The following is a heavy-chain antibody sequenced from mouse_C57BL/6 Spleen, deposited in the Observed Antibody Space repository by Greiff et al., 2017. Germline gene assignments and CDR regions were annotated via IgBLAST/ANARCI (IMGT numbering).Heavy chain of an antibody. Sequence: QVQLQQSGAELVRPGASVTLSCKASGYTFTDYEMHWVKQTPVHGLEWIGKIGPGSGSTYYNEKFKGKATLTADKSSSTAYMQLSSLTSEDSAVYFCATTRYFDYWGQGTTLTVSS. CDR3: ATTRYFDY. CDR2: IGPGSGST. V-gene: IGHV1-15*01. CDR1: GYTFTDYE. J-gene: IGHJ2*01. D-gene: IGHD1-1*01.